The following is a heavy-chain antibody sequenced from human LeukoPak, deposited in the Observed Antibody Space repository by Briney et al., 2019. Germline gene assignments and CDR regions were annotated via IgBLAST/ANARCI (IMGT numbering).Heavy chain of an antibody. CDR3: ARVSVDLDAFDI. CDR2: IYYSGST. J-gene: IGHJ3*02. Sequence: SLSLTCTVSGGSISSGGYYWSWIRQHPGKGLEWIGYIYYSGSTYYNPSLKSRVTISVDTSKNQFSLKLSSVTAADTAVYYCARVSVDLDAFDIWGQGTMVTVSS. CDR1: GGSISSGGYY. V-gene: IGHV4-31*03. D-gene: IGHD4-23*01.